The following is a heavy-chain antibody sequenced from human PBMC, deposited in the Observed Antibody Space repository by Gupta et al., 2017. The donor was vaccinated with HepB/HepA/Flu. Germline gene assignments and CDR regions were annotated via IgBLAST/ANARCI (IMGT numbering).Heavy chain of an antibody. CDR2: IIPILGIA. D-gene: IGHD5-12*01. J-gene: IGHJ6*02. CDR1: GGTFSSYA. CDR3: ARGRLRCAAYYYGMDV. Sequence: QVQLVQSGAEVKKPGSSVKVSCKASGGTFSSYAISWVRQAPGQGLEWMGRIIPILGIANYAQKFQGRVTITADKSTSTAYMELSSLRSEDTAVYYCARGRLRCAAYYYGMDVWGQGTTVTVSS. V-gene: IGHV1-69*04.